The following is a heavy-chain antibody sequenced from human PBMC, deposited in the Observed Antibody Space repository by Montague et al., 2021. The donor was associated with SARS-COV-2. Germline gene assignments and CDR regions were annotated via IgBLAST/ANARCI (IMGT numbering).Heavy chain of an antibody. CDR2: ISFDGTNK. V-gene: IGHV3-30-3*01. J-gene: IGHJ4*02. CDR3: ARDQGGYSYNDY. CDR1: GFTFTSYA. D-gene: IGHD5-18*01. Sequence: SLRLSCAASGFTFTSYAIHWVRQAPGKGLEWVAVISFDGTNKYYTDSVKGRFTISRDNSKNTLYLQTHSVRPEDTAVYYCARDQGGYSYNDYWGQGTLVTVSS.